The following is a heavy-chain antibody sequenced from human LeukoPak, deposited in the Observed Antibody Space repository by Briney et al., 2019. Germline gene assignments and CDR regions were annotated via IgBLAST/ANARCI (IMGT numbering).Heavy chain of an antibody. CDR2: ISSSSSTI. D-gene: IGHD3-22*01. V-gene: IGHV3-48*02. Sequence: GSLRLSCAASGFTFSSYSMNWVRQAPGKGLEWVSYISSSSSTIYYADSVKGRFTISRDNAKNSLYLQMNSLRDEDTAVYYCARAPTYYYDSSGYYGWWGQGTLVTVSS. CDR1: GFTFSSYS. J-gene: IGHJ4*02. CDR3: ARAPTYYYDSSGYYGW.